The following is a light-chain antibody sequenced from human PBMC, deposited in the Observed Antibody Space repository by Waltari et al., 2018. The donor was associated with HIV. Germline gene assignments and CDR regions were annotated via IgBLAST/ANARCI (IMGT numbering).Light chain of an antibody. CDR3: SSYTGSSTLGV. J-gene: IGLJ1*01. V-gene: IGLV2-14*03. CDR2: DVS. Sequence: QSALTQPASVSGSPGQSITISCTGTSSDVGHYNYVSWYQQHPDKAPKLIIYDVSTRPSVISDRFSGSKSGNTASLTISGLQNDDEADYFCSSYTGSSTLGVFGTGTRVTVL. CDR1: SSDVGHYNY.